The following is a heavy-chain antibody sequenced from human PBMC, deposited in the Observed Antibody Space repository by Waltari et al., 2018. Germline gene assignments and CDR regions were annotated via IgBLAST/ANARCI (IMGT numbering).Heavy chain of an antibody. J-gene: IGHJ4*02. CDR1: GFTFSSYW. Sequence: EVQLVESGGGLVQPGGSLRLSCAASGFTFSSYWMSWVRQAPGKGLEGVANIKKDGSENYYVDSVKGRFTFSRDNAKNSLYLQMNSLRAEDTAVYYCARPYASGWYINFDYWGQGTLVTVSS. CDR2: IKKDGSEN. D-gene: IGHD6-19*01. CDR3: ARPYASGWYINFDY. V-gene: IGHV3-7*01.